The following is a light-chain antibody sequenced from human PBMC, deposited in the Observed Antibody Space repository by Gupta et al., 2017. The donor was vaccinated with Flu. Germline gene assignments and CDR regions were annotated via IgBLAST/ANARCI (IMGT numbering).Light chain of an antibody. Sequence: QSALTQPRSASGSPGQSVTISCTGTSSDVGGYSYVSWYQQHPGKAPKLMIYDVSKRPSGVPGRFAGSNASNTASLTISVLHAEDEADYYCCSYAGSYTWVFGGGTKLTVL. CDR1: SSDVGGYSY. J-gene: IGLJ3*02. V-gene: IGLV2-11*01. CDR3: CSYAGSYTWV. CDR2: DVS.